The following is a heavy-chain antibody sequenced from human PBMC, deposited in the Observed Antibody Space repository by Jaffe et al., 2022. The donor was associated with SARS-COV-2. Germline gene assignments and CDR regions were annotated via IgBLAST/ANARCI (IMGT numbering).Heavy chain of an antibody. CDR1: GGSISSSSYY. V-gene: IGHV4-39*01. CDR2: IYYSGST. D-gene: IGHD3-22*01. J-gene: IGHJ6*03. CDR3: ARVYQGSGYYHYYYYYYMDV. Sequence: QLQLQESGPGLVKPSETLSLTCTVSGGSISSSSYYWGWIRQPPGKGLEWIGSIYYSGSTYYNPSLKSRVTISVDTSKNQFSLKLSSVTAADTAVYYCARVYQGSGYYHYYYYYYMDVWGKGTTVTVSS.